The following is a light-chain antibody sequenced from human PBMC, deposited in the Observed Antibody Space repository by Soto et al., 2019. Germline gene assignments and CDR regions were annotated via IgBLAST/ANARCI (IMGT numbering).Light chain of an antibody. V-gene: IGLV2-11*01. CDR3: SSQTGSATMV. CDR2: EVS. J-gene: IGLJ2*01. Sequence: HSALTQPRSVSGSPGQSVTISCTGSSSDVGAYNFVSWYQQFPGKAPKLMIYEVSNRPSGVSDRFSGSKSGNTASLIISGLQAEDEADYYCSSQTGSATMVFGGGTKLTVL. CDR1: SSDVGAYNF.